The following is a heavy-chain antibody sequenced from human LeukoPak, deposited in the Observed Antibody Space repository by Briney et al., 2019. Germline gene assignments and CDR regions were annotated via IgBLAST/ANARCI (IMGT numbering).Heavy chain of an antibody. D-gene: IGHD3-10*01. CDR2: IEHDGSIK. J-gene: IGHJ4*02. CDR3: ATGYGSGSYYTDY. Sequence: PGGSLRLSCATSGFIFSKYGMHWVRQAPGKGLEWVAFIEHDGSIKYVDSVKGRFTISRDNSENTVYLQMNSLRAEDTAVYYCATGYGSGSYYTDYWGQGTLVTVSS. CDR1: GFIFSKYG. V-gene: IGHV3-30*02.